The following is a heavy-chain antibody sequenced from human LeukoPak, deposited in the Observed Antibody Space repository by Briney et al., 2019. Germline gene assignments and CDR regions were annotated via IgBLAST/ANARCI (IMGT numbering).Heavy chain of an antibody. CDR2: IYYSGST. CDR3: ARVAVAALAFDY. J-gene: IGHJ4*02. D-gene: IGHD6-19*01. V-gene: IGHV4-61*08. Sequence: PSETLSLTCTVSGGSISSGGYYWSWIRQPPGKGLEWIGYIYYSGSTNYNPSLKSRVTISVDTSKNQFSLKLSSVTAADTAVYYCARVAVAALAFDYWGQGTLVTVSS. CDR1: GGSISSGGYY.